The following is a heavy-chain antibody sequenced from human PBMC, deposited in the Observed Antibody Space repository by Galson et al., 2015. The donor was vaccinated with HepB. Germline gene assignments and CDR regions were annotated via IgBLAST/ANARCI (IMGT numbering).Heavy chain of an antibody. J-gene: IGHJ6*02. Sequence: SLRLSCAASGFTFSSYGMHWVRQAPGKGLEWVAVISYDGSNKYYADSVKGRFTISRDNSKNTLYLQMNSLRAEDTAVYYCAKDRYYYDSSGYYRVRAYYYYYGMDVWGQGTTVTVSS. CDR1: GFTFSSYG. V-gene: IGHV3-30*18. CDR2: ISYDGSNK. CDR3: AKDRYYYDSSGYYRVRAYYYYYGMDV. D-gene: IGHD3-22*01.